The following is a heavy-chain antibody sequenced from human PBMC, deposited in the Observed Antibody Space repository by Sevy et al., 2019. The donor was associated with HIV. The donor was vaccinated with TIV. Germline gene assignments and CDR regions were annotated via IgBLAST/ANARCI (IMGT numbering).Heavy chain of an antibody. J-gene: IGHJ3*02. CDR1: GFAFSDYA. V-gene: IGHV3-30-3*01. CDR2: VSYDGSNT. Sequence: GGTLRLSCEAFGFAFSDYAMHWVRQVPGKGLEWLAVVSYDGSNTSYADSVKGRFTVSRDNSKNTLYLQMNSLRRDDTAVFYCARFPPQRAFDIWGQGTTVTVSS. CDR3: ARFPPQRAFDI.